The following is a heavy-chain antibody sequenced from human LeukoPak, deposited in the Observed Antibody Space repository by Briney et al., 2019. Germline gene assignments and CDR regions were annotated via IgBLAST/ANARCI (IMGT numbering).Heavy chain of an antibody. CDR1: AYIFTSYD. J-gene: IGHJ3*02. CDR3: AGLAAAGHDAFDI. V-gene: IGHV1-8*01. D-gene: IGHD6-13*01. CDR2: MNPNSGNT. Sequence: GASVKVSCKDSAYIFTSYDSNWVRQATGQGLEWMGCMNPNSGNTGYAQKFQGRVTMTRNTSISTAYMELSSLRSEDTAVYYCAGLAAAGHDAFDIWGQGTMVTVSS.